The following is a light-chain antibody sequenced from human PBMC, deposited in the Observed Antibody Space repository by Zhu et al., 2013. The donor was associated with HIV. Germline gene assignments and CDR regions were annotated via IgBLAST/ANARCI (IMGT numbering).Light chain of an antibody. V-gene: IGKV2-30*01. CDR3: VQGTHWPPTYT. Sequence: DVVVTQSPLSLPVTLGQPASISCRSSQGLVYGDGNTYLNWFHQRPGQPPRRLIYKVSNRDSGVPDRFSGSGSGTDFTLKISRVEAEDVGVYYCVQGTHWPPTYTFGQGTKLEIK. CDR2: KVS. CDR1: QGLVYGDGNTY. J-gene: IGKJ2*01.